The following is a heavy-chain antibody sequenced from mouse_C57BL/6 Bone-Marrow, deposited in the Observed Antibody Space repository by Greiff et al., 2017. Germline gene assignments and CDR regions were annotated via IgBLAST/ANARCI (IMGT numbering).Heavy chain of an antibody. CDR2: IYPGDGDT. Sequence: VQLVESGPELVKPGASVKISCKASGYAFSSSWMNWVKQRPGKGLEWIGRIYPGDGDTNYNGKFKGKATLTADKSSSTAYMQLSSLTSEDSAVYFCARKGYGNYFAYWGQGTLVTVSA. J-gene: IGHJ3*01. D-gene: IGHD2-1*01. CDR3: ARKGYGNYFAY. V-gene: IGHV1-82*01. CDR1: GYAFSSSW.